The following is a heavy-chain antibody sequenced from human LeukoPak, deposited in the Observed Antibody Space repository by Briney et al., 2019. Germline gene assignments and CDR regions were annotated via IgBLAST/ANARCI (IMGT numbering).Heavy chain of an antibody. CDR1: GGSISSYY. J-gene: IGHJ4*02. D-gene: IGHD5-12*01. V-gene: IGHV4-59*12. CDR3: ARGPGGDIVATISLFDY. Sequence: SETLSLTCTVSGGSISSYYWSWIRQPPGKGLEWIGYIYYSGSTNYNPSLKSRVTISVDTSKNQFSLRLSSVTAADTAVYYCARGPGGDIVATISLFDYWGQGTLVTVSS. CDR2: IYYSGST.